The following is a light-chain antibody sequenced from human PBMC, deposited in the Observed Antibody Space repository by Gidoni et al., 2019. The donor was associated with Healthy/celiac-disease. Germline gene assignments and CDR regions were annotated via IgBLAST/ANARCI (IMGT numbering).Light chain of an antibody. J-gene: IGKJ2*01. CDR1: QSVSSY. V-gene: IGKV3-11*01. CDR2: DAS. CDR3: QQRSNWPRYT. Sequence: EIVLTQSPATLSLSPGERATLSCRASQSVSSYLAWYHQQPGQAPRLLIYDASNRATGIPARFSGIGSGTDFTLTISSLEPEDFSVYYCQQRSNWPRYTFGQGTKLEIK.